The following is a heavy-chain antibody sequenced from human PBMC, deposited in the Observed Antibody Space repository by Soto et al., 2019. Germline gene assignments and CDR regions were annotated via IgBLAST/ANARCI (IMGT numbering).Heavy chain of an antibody. Sequence: GGSLRLSCAASGFTFSDYYISWVRPAPGKGLEWVSYIGSSSSYTNYADSVKGRFTISRDSAKNSLYLQMNSLRAEDTAVYYCARDADILTGSDAFDIWGQGTMVTVSS. CDR1: GFTFSDYY. D-gene: IGHD3-9*01. J-gene: IGHJ3*02. CDR2: IGSSSSYT. CDR3: ARDADILTGSDAFDI. V-gene: IGHV3-11*05.